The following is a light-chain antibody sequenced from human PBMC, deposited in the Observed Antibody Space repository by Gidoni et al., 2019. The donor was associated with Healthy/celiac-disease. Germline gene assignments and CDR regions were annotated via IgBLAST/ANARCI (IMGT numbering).Light chain of an antibody. Sequence: YELTQPPSVSVSPGQTASITCSGEKLGDKYACWYQQKPGQSPVLVIYQDSKRPSGIPERFSGSNSGNTATLTISGTQAMDEADYYCQAWDSSTVVFGGGTKLTVL. CDR1: KLGDKY. CDR3: QAWDSSTVV. CDR2: QDS. V-gene: IGLV3-1*01. J-gene: IGLJ2*01.